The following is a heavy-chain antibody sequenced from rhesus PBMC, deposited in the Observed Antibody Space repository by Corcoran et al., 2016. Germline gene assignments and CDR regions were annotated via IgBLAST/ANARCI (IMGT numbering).Heavy chain of an antibody. V-gene: IGHV4-165*01. J-gene: IGHJ4*01. Sequence: QVQLQESGPGLVKPSETLSLTCAVSGGSFSGYYWGWIRQPPGKGLEWTGYISGSSGSTDYNPSLKSRVTISTDTSKNQFSLKLSSVTAADTAVYYCAREGGRYSYSLWGQGVLVTVSS. CDR2: ISGSSGST. CDR1: GGSFSGYY. CDR3: AREGGRYSYSL. D-gene: IGHD5-12*01.